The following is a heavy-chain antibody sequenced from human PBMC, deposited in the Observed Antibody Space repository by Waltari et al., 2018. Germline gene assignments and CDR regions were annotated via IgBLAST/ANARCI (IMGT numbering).Heavy chain of an antibody. J-gene: IGHJ4*02. D-gene: IGHD3-10*01. CDR3: ANAEYYYGSGTYLDY. V-gene: IGHV3-23*01. Sequence: EVQLLEAGGGLVQHGGSLRLSCAGSGFTFSSYAMRRVRQAPGKGLEWVSAISGSGGSTYYADSVKGRFTISRDNSKNTLYLQMNSLRAEDTAVYYCANAEYYYGSGTYLDYWGQGTLVTVSS. CDR2: ISGSGGST. CDR1: GFTFSSYA.